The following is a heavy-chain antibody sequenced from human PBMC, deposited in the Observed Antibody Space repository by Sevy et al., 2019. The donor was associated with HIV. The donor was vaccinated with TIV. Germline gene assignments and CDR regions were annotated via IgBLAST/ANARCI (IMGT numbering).Heavy chain of an antibody. D-gene: IGHD3-22*01. J-gene: IGHJ4*02. V-gene: IGHV4-4*07. CDR1: GGSISSYY. CDR3: AGSYYDSSGYYYFDY. Sequence: SETLSLTCTVSGGSISSYYWSWIRQPAGKGLEWIGRIYTSGSTNYNPSLKSRVTMSVDTSKNQFSLKLSSVTAADTAVYYRAGSYYDSSGYYYFDYWGQGTLVTVSS. CDR2: IYTSGST.